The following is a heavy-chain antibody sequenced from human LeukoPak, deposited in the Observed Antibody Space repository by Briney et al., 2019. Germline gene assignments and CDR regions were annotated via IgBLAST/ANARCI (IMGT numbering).Heavy chain of an antibody. CDR2: IIPILGTA. CDR3: ARDNMTTVTSTTGWRLYY. Sequence: SVKVSCKASGGTFSSYAISWVRQAPGQGLEWMGRIIPILGTANYAQKFQGRVTITADESTSTAYMELSSLRSEDTAVYYCARDNMTTVTSTTGWRLYYWGQGTLVTVSS. J-gene: IGHJ4*02. V-gene: IGHV1-69*11. D-gene: IGHD4-17*01. CDR1: GGTFSSYA.